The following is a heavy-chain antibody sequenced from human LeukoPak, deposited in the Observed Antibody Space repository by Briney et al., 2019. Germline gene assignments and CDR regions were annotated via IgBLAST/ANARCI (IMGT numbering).Heavy chain of an antibody. CDR2: INPNSGGT. Sequence: ASVKVSCKASGYTFTGYYMHWVRQAPGQGLEWMGWINPNSGGTNYAQKFQGRDTMTRDTSISTAYMELSRLRSDDTAVYYCARVKPKLYSSSWYYYYMDVWGKGTTVAVSS. J-gene: IGHJ6*03. CDR3: ARVKPKLYSSSWYYYYMDV. D-gene: IGHD6-13*01. CDR1: GYTFTGYY. V-gene: IGHV1-2*02.